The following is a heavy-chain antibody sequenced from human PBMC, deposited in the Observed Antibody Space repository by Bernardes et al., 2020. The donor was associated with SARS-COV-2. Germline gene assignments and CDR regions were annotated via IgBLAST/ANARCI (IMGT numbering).Heavy chain of an antibody. CDR3: ARGAHHYYDSSGFMYSFDY. V-gene: IGHV3-21*01. Sequence: GGSLRLSCAASGFTFSSYSMNWVRQAPGKGLEWVSSISSSTSYIYYADSVKGRFTISRDNAKNSLYLQMNSLRAEDTAVYYCARGAHHYYDSSGFMYSFDYWGPGLLVTVSS. CDR1: GFTFSSYS. J-gene: IGHJ4*02. CDR2: ISSSTSYI. D-gene: IGHD3-22*01.